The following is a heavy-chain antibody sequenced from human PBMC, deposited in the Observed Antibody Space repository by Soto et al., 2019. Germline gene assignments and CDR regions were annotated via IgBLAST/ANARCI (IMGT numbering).Heavy chain of an antibody. D-gene: IGHD2-15*01. V-gene: IGHV1-3*01. CDR3: AREECSGGSCWDYYYYGMDV. CDR1: GYTFTSYA. Sequence: ASVKVSCKASGYTFTSYAMHWVRQAPGQRLEWMGWINAGNGNTKYSQKFQGRVTITRDTSASTAYMELSSLRSEDTAVYYCAREECSGGSCWDYYYYGMDVWGQGTTVTVSS. J-gene: IGHJ6*02. CDR2: INAGNGNT.